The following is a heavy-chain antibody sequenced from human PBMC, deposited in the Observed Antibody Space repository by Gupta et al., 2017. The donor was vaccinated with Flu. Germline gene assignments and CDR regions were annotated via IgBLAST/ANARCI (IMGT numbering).Heavy chain of an antibody. Sequence: QVQLVQSGAEVKKPGASVKVSCKASGYTFTGYYMHWVRQAPGQGLEWMGWINPNSGGTNYAQKFQGWVTMTRDTSISTAYMELSRLRSDDTAVYYCARDLQVVVAATPHYGMDVWGQGTTVTVSS. CDR3: ARDLQVVVAATPHYGMDV. CDR2: INPNSGGT. V-gene: IGHV1-2*04. J-gene: IGHJ6*02. D-gene: IGHD2-15*01. CDR1: GYTFTGYY.